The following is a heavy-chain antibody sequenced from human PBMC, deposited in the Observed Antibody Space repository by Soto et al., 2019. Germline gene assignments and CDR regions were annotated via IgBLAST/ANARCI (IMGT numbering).Heavy chain of an antibody. CDR3: ARDRRDGEMPYFEC. CDR2: ISFSGAT. J-gene: IGHJ4*02. V-gene: IGHV4-61*03. D-gene: IGHD2-2*01. Sequence: QPPGKGLDWIGSISFSGATYSNPSLKGRAALSVDTSENHLSLTLNSVTSADTAFYFCARDRRDGEMPYFECWGQGTQVTVSS.